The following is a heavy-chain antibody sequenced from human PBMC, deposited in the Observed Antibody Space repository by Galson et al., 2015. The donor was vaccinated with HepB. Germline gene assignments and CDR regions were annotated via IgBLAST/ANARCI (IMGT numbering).Heavy chain of an antibody. CDR2: IIPIFMTP. CDR3: ARAREYDTSSRGGFDY. CDR1: GGTFSSYA. Sequence: SVKVSCKASGGTFSSYAISWVRQAPGQGLEWMGGIIPIFMTPNYAQKFQGRVTITADESTSTAYMELSSLKSEDTAVYYCARAREYDTSSRGGFDYWGQGTLLTVSS. D-gene: IGHD2/OR15-2a*01. V-gene: IGHV1-69*13. J-gene: IGHJ4*02.